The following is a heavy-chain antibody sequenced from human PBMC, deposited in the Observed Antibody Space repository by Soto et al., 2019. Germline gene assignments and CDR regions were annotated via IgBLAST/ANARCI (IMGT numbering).Heavy chain of an antibody. V-gene: IGHV4-4*02. CDR3: ARVGTLRAFDI. CDR1: GGSISSDNW. J-gene: IGHJ3*02. Sequence: SETLSLTCGVSGGSISSDNWWSWVRQPPGQGLEWIGEVFHSGSTNYIPSLKSRVTISIDKPQNQFYLKLSSVTAADTAVYYCARVGTLRAFDIWGQGTVVTVSS. D-gene: IGHD3-10*01. CDR2: VFHSGST.